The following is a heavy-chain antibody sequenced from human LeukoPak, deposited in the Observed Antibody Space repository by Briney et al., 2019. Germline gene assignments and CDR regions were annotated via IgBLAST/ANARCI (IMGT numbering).Heavy chain of an antibody. J-gene: IGHJ4*02. V-gene: IGHV3-7*01. CDR3: VRSAETLDY. CDR1: GFTFSNYW. D-gene: IGHD1-14*01. Sequence: GGSLRLSCAASGFTFSNYWMSWVRQAPGKGLEWVANIKQDGSEKYYVDSVKGRFTISRDNAKNSLYLQMNSLRAEDTAVYYCVRSAETLDYWGQGTLVTVSS. CDR2: IKQDGSEK.